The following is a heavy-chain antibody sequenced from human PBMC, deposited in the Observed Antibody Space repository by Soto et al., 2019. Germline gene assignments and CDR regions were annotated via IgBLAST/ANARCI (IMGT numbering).Heavy chain of an antibody. CDR2: IYSGGST. J-gene: IGHJ4*02. D-gene: IGHD6-13*01. CDR3: ARGDGQQLAPLFDY. CDR1: GFTVSSNY. Sequence: EVQLVESGGGLVQPGGSLRLSCAASGFTVSSNYMSWVRQAPGKGLEWVSVIYSGGSTYYADSVKGRFTISRDNSKNTLYLQMNSLRAEDTAVYYCARGDGQQLAPLFDYWGQGTLVTVSS. V-gene: IGHV3-66*01.